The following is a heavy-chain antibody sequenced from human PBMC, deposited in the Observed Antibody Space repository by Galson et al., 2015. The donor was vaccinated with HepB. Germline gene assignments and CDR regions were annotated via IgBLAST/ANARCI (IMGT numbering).Heavy chain of an antibody. J-gene: IGHJ4*02. D-gene: IGHD5-12*01. Sequence: GFTFSNYGMHWVRQAPGRGLEWVAYIRYDGSIKYYADSVKGRFTISRDNSKNTLYLQMNSLRAEDTAVYYCARNTPSSGYYGLHYGGQGTLVTVSS. V-gene: IGHV3-30*02. CDR1: GFTFSNYG. CDR2: IRYDGSIK. CDR3: ARNTPSSGYYGLHY.